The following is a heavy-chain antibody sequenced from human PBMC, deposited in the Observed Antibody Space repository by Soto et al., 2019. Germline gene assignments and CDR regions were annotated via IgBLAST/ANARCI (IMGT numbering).Heavy chain of an antibody. D-gene: IGHD6-13*01. Sequence: EVQLVESGGGLVKPGGSLRLSCADSGFTFSSYSMNWVRQAPGKGLEWVSSISSSSSYIYYADSVKGRFTISRDKATNSLYLQMNSLRAEDTAVYYCAREPDRGSSWYLPSYVYYYYGMDVWGQGTTVTVSS. V-gene: IGHV3-21*01. CDR3: AREPDRGSSWYLPSYVYYYYGMDV. CDR2: ISSSSSYI. J-gene: IGHJ6*02. CDR1: GFTFSSYS.